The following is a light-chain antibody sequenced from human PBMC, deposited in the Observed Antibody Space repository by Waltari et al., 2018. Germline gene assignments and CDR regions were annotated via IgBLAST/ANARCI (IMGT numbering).Light chain of an antibody. Sequence: ETILAQSPVTLSVSPGDTVTLSCRGSKSVSTNLAWYHQKPGQAPTLLIYHASTRATGGPARFSGSGSGTEFTLTVTRLQSEDFGTYYCQQYNEWPPLTFGGGTKVEIK. V-gene: IGKV3-15*01. CDR2: HAS. J-gene: IGKJ4*01. CDR1: KSVSTN. CDR3: QQYNEWPPLT.